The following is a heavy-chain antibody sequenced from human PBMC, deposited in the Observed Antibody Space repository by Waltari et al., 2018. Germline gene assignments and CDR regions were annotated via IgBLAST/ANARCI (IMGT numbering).Heavy chain of an antibody. CDR3: ARGGGFGVVNAYDY. D-gene: IGHD3-3*01. CDR2: IYTSGSN. J-gene: IGHJ4*02. Sequence: QVQLQESGPGLVKPSETLSLTCTVSGGSISSYYWSWIRQPAGKGLEWIGRIYTSGSNNYNPSLKSRVTMSGDTSKNQFSLKLTSVTAADTAVYYCARGGGFGVVNAYDYWGQGTLVTVSS. V-gene: IGHV4-4*07. CDR1: GGSISSYY.